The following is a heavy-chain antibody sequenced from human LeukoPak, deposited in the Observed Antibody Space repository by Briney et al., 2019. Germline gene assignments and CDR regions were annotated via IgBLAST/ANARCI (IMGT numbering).Heavy chain of an antibody. CDR1: GFTFSGYG. CDR2: IQYDGSNK. D-gene: IGHD2-2*01. J-gene: IGHJ4*02. Sequence: GGSLRLSCAASGFTFSGYGMHWVRQAPGKGLEWVAFIQYDGSNKYYADSVKGRFTISRDNSKNTLYLQMICLRAEDTAVYYCAKVHLKLVPAATWGQGTLVTVSS. V-gene: IGHV3-30*02. CDR3: AKVHLKLVPAAT.